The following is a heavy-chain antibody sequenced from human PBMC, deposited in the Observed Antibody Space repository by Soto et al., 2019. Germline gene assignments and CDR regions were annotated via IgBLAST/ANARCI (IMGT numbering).Heavy chain of an antibody. J-gene: IGHJ2*01. CDR1: GFTFSSYD. CDR3: ARNTVRGGAWYSDL. Sequence: EVQLVESGGGLVQPGGSLRFSCAASGFTFSSYDMHWVRQATGKGLEWVSAIGTAGDTYYPGSVKGRFTISRENAKNSLYLQMNSLRAGDTAVYYCARNTVRGGAWYSDLWGGGTLVTVSS. V-gene: IGHV3-13*04. D-gene: IGHD3-10*01. CDR2: IGTAGDT.